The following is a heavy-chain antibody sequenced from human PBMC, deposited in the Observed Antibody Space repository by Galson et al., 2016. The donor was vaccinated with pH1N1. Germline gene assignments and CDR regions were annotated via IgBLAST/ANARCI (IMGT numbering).Heavy chain of an antibody. CDR1: GFIFKDYA. J-gene: IGHJ4*02. Sequence: SLRLSCAASGFIFKDYAMTWVRQAPGKGLEWVSGISGSGNNSYFADSVKGRFTLSRDNSRNTVYLQMTSLRVDDTAVYYCVRGWSPDYWGQGTLVTVSS. D-gene: IGHD2-15*01. V-gene: IGHV3-23*01. CDR3: VRGWSPDY. CDR2: ISGSGNNS.